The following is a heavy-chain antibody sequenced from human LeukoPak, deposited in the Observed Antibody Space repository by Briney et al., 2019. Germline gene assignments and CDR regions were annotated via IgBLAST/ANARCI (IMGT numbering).Heavy chain of an antibody. CDR1: GGSFSGYY. V-gene: IGHV4-34*01. Sequence: SETLSLTCAVYGGSFSGYYWNWIRQPPGKGLEWIGEINHSGSTNYNPSLKSRVTISVDMSKNQFSLKLSSVTAADTAVYYCARGPYCSSTSCYFNPWGQGTLVTVSS. CDR2: INHSGST. J-gene: IGHJ5*02. CDR3: ARGPYCSSTSCYFNP. D-gene: IGHD2-2*01.